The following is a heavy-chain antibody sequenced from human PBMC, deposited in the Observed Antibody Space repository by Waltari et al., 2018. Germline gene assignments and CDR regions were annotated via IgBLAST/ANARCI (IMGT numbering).Heavy chain of an antibody. V-gene: IGHV4-34*01. D-gene: IGHD3-22*01. CDR3: ARAGLTFYYDGSSSIDY. Sequence: QVQLVESGGGVVQPGGSLRLSCAASGFTFSSYGMPWVRQAPGKGLEWIGEINHSGSTNYNPSLKSRVTISADTSKNQFSLKLSSVTAADTAVYYCARAGLTFYYDGSSSIDYWGQGTLVTVSS. J-gene: IGHJ4*02. CDR2: INHSGST. CDR1: GFTFSSYG.